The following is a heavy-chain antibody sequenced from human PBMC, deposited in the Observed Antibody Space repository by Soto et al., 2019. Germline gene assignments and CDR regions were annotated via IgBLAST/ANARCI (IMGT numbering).Heavy chain of an antibody. Sequence: QAPLRESGPGLVKPSETLSLTCTVSGDSMSPFYWNWIRQSPVKGLEWIGYIYYSGNTNYNPSLKRRVAKSSEPVQDQFHLKVSAVTAADPAVDYWARGVLHFWRCYYAGSGFDVWGQGTTVIVSS. CDR3: ARGVLHFWRCYYAGSGFDV. CDR1: GDSMSPFY. D-gene: IGHD3-3*02. J-gene: IGHJ6*02. CDR2: IYYSGNT. V-gene: IGHV4-59*13.